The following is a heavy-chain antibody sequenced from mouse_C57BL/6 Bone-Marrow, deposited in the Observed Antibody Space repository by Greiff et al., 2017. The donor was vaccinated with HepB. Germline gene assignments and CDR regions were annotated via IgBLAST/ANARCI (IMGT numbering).Heavy chain of an antibody. Sequence: VQLQQPGAELVRPGTSVKLSCKASGYTFTSYWMHWVKQRPGQGLEWTGVIDPSDSYTNYNQKFKGKATLTVDTSSSTAYMQLSSLTSEDSAVYYCARSFTTVVEYFDVWGPGTPVTVSS. CDR1: GYTFTSYW. CDR3: ARSFTTVVEYFDV. D-gene: IGHD1-1*01. J-gene: IGHJ1*01. CDR2: IDPSDSYT. V-gene: IGHV1-59*01.